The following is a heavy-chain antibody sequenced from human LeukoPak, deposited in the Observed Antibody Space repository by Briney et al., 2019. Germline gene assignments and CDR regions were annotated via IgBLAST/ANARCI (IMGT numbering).Heavy chain of an antibody. J-gene: IGHJ4*02. CDR1: GFTFSSYA. CDR2: ISSNGGST. Sequence: GGSLRLSCAASGFTFSSYAMHWVRQAPGKGLEYVSAISSNGGSTYYANSVKGRFTISRDNSKNTLYLQTGSLRAEDMAAYYCARGRDGYNPYYFDYWGQGTLVTVSS. V-gene: IGHV3-64*01. D-gene: IGHD5-24*01. CDR3: ARGRDGYNPYYFDY.